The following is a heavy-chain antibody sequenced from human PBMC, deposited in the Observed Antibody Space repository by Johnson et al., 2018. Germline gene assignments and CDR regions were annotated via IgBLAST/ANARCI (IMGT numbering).Heavy chain of an antibody. CDR1: GFTFSNYG. CDR3: ASEMGIIRANYYNYGMDV. V-gene: IGHV3-30*03. Sequence: QVHLVQSGGGVVQPGRSLRLSCAASGFTFSNYGMHWVRQAPGKGLEWVAVISYDGSNKYYADSVKGRFTISRDNSKNTLYLQMNSLRAEDTAVYYWASEMGIIRANYYNYGMDVWGQGTTVTVSS. D-gene: IGHD3-3*01. CDR2: ISYDGSNK. J-gene: IGHJ6*02.